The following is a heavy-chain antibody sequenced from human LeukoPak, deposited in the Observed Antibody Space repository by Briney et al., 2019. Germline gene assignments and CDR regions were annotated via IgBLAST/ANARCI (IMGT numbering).Heavy chain of an antibody. CDR3: ARRVFPDYFDY. CDR2: IYQSGST. V-gene: IGHV4-38-2*01. J-gene: IGHJ4*02. Sequence: SETLSLTCAVSGYSISSGYYWGWIRQPPGKGLEWIGTIYQSGSTNYNPSLKSRVTISVDTSKNQFSLNLSSVTAADTAVYYCARRVFPDYFDYWGQGTPATVSS. D-gene: IGHD3-10*01. CDR1: GYSISSGYY.